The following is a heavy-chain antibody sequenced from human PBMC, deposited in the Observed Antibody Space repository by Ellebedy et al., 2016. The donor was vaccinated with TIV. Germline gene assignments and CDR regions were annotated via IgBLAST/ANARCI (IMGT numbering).Heavy chain of an antibody. Sequence: SETLSLXCTVSGGSISSSSYYWGWIRQPPGKGLEWIGSIYYSGSTYYNPSLKSRVTISVDTSKNQFSLKLSSVTAADTAVYYCARRYDFWSGYSNWFDPWGQGTLVTVSS. CDR3: ARRYDFWSGYSNWFDP. J-gene: IGHJ5*02. V-gene: IGHV4-39*01. D-gene: IGHD3-3*01. CDR1: GGSISSSSYY. CDR2: IYYSGST.